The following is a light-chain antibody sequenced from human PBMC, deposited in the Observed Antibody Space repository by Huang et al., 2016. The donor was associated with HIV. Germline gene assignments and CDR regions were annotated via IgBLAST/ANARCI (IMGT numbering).Light chain of an antibody. Sequence: DVQMTQSPASLAASVGDRVTITCRASQTISTSLNWYQHKPGKAPQLLIYATSTLQSGVPSRFRGSGSGTDFTLTINSLQPEDLATYYCKQSYTTTWTFGQGTKVEI. CDR2: ATS. CDR1: QTISTS. V-gene: IGKV1-39*01. CDR3: KQSYTTTWT. J-gene: IGKJ1*01.